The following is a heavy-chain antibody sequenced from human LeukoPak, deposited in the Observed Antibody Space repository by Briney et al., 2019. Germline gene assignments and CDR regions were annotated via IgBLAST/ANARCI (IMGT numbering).Heavy chain of an antibody. CDR2: ISGSGGST. Sequence: GGSLRLSCAASGFTFSSYAMSWVRQAPGKGLEWGSAISGSGGSTYYADSVKGGLTISRDNSKKTLYLQMNSVRDEDTAVYYCAKLELYYYGSGSLLDYWGQGTLVTVSS. D-gene: IGHD3-10*01. V-gene: IGHV3-23*01. CDR3: AKLELYYYGSGSLLDY. CDR1: GFTFSSYA. J-gene: IGHJ4*02.